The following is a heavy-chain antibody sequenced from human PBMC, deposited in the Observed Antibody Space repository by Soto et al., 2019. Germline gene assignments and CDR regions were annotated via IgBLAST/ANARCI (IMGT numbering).Heavy chain of an antibody. D-gene: IGHD2-15*01. J-gene: IGHJ3*02. CDR2: IYYSGST. CDR3: AREGGFVAANDAFDI. Sequence: KPSETLSLTCTVSGGSISSGDYYWSWIRQPPGKGLEWIGYIYYSGSTYYNPSLKSRVTISVDTSKNQFSLKLSSVTAADTAVYYCAREGGFVAANDAFDIWGQGTMVTVSS. V-gene: IGHV4-30-4*01. CDR1: GGSISSGDYY.